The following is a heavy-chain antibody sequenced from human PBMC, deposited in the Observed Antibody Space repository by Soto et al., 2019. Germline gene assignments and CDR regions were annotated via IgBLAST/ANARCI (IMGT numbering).Heavy chain of an antibody. Sequence: SVKASCKASGGTFSSYSISWVRQAPGQGLEWMGGIIPIFGTANYAQKFQGRVTITADESTSTAYMELSSLRSEDTAVYYCARDRPTTHYYDSSGYRPAYGMDVWGQGTTVTVSS. CDR1: GGTFSSYS. CDR2: IIPIFGTA. D-gene: IGHD3-22*01. CDR3: ARDRPTTHYYDSSGYRPAYGMDV. J-gene: IGHJ6*02. V-gene: IGHV1-69*13.